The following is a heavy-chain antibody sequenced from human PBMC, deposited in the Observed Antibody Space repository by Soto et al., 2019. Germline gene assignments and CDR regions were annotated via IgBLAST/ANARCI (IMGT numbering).Heavy chain of an antibody. CDR2: IYYSGST. CDR3: ARGIHQNRPTVTHPTEDNWFDP. J-gene: IGHJ5*02. D-gene: IGHD4-17*01. CDR1: GGSISSGGYY. Sequence: PSETLSLTCTVPGGSISSGGYYWSWIRQHPGKGLEWIGYIYYSGSTYYNPSLKSRVTISVDTSKNQFSLKLSSVTAADTAVYYCARGIHQNRPTVTHPTEDNWFDPWGQGTLVTVSS. V-gene: IGHV4-31*03.